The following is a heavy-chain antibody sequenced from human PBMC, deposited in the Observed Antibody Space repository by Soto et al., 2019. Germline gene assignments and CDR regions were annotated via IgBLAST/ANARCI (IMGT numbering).Heavy chain of an antibody. V-gene: IGHV1-69*06. Sequence: SVKVSCKASGGTFSRHAIAWVRQAPGQGLEWMGGISPTFGTATYAPKFQGRVAISANRSSNTAYMELSSLRSQDTAVYYCASERSAQYFDSWGQGTVVTVSS. CDR2: ISPTFGTA. CDR1: GGTFSRHA. J-gene: IGHJ4*02. D-gene: IGHD1-26*01. CDR3: ASERSAQYFDS.